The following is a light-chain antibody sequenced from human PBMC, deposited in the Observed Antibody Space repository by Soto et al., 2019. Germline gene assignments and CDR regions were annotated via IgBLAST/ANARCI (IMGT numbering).Light chain of an antibody. V-gene: IGKV3D-20*02. CDR2: GAS. CDR1: QSVTSSY. Sequence: EIVLTQSPGTLSLSPGERVTLSCRASQSVTSSYLAWYQQRPGQAPRLLIYGASRRATGIPDRFSGSGSGTDFTLTISRPEPEDFAVYYCHQRSKWPLTFGGGTKV. J-gene: IGKJ4*01. CDR3: HQRSKWPLT.